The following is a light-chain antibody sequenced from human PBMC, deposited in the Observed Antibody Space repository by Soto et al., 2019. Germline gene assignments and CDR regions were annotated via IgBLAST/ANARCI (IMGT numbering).Light chain of an antibody. J-gene: IGKJ1*01. Sequence: EVVMTQSPATLSVSPGEGATLSCRASQSVSSLAWYQQKPGQAPRLLIYGAATRATGIPARFSGSGSGTEFTLTISSLQSEDFAIYYCQQYHNWPAFGQGTKVDIK. CDR1: QSVSSL. V-gene: IGKV3-15*01. CDR2: GAA. CDR3: QQYHNWPA.